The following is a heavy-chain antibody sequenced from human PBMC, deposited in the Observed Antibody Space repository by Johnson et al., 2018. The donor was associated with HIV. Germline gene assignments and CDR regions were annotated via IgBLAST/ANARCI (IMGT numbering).Heavy chain of an antibody. V-gene: IGHV3-15*01. CDR2: IKSKTDGGTT. J-gene: IGHJ3*02. CDR1: GFTVSSNY. CDR3: TTSVDTAMVYAFDI. Sequence: VQLVESGGGLVQPGGSLRLSCAASGFTVSSNYMSWVRQAPGKGLEWVGRIKSKTDGGTTDYAAPVKGRFTISRDDSKNTLYLQMNSLKTEDTAVYYCTTSVDTAMVYAFDIWGQGTMVTVSS. D-gene: IGHD5-18*01.